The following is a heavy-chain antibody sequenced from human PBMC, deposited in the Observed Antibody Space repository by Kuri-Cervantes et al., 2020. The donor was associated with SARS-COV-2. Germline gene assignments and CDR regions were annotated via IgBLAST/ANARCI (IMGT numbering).Heavy chain of an antibody. D-gene: IGHD2/OR15-2a*01. CDR3: TQVRHTTLVS. Sequence: GESLKISCVASGFAFSGYAMSWVRQAPGKGLEWVSGISGSGDSTFYADSVKGHFTISRDNSENMLLLQMIGLRAEDTAVYYCTQVRHTTLVSWGQGTLVTVSS. CDR2: ISGSGDST. J-gene: IGHJ5*02. V-gene: IGHV3-23*01. CDR1: GFAFSGYA.